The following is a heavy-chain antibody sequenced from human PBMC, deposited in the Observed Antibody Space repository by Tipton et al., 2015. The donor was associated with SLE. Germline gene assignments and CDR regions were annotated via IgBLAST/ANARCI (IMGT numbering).Heavy chain of an antibody. CDR2: IYISGST. V-gene: IGHV4-4*07. D-gene: IGHD5-18*01. Sequence: TLSLTCTVSGGSISFDYWSWIRQSAGRGLEWIGRIYISGSTNYNPSLKSRITISVDTSKNQFSLKLSSVTAADTAVYYCARATPGYSDWLDPWGQGTLLTVSA. CDR3: ARATPGYSDWLDP. J-gene: IGHJ5*02. CDR1: GGSISFDY.